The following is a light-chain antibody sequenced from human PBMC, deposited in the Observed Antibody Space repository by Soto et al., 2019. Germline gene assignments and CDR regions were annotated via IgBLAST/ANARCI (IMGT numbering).Light chain of an antibody. V-gene: IGLV2-23*01. CDR3: CSYAGSRTFI. CDR2: EGS. Sequence: QSALTQPASVSGSPGQSITVSCTGTSTDVGRYNLVSWYQQHPGKSPKLIIYEGSKRPSGVSNRFSGSKSGNTASLTISGLQAEDEAEYYCCSYAGSRTFIFGGVTKLTVL. J-gene: IGLJ2*01. CDR1: STDVGRYNL.